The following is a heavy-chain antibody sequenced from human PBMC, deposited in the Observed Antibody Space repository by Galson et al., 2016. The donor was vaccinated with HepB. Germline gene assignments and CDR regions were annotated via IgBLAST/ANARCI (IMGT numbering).Heavy chain of an antibody. D-gene: IGHD1-26*01. V-gene: IGHV3-30-3*01. CDR1: GFTFSDWD. CDR3: ARDFKLGAPDYMDV. Sequence: SLRLSCAASGFTFSDWDFHWVRQAPGKGLGWVAVISKTGGTTFYGDSVKGRFTISRDNSKNTVDLQIHSLRSEDAAVYLCARDFKLGAPDYMDVWGKGTTVTVS. J-gene: IGHJ6*03. CDR2: ISKTGGTT.